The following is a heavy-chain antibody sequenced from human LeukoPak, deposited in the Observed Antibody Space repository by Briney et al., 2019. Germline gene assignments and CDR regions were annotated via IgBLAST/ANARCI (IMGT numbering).Heavy chain of an antibody. V-gene: IGHV3-74*01. CDR1: GFTFSTYW. D-gene: IGHD3-22*01. Sequence: GGSLRLSCAAPGFTFSTYWMHWVRQAPGKGLVWVSRIKSDGSTNYADSVKGRFTISGDNAKNTVSLQMNSLRPEDTGVYYCARAPSEIGGYYPEYFRHWGQGTLVTVSS. CDR3: ARAPSEIGGYYPEYFRH. J-gene: IGHJ1*01. CDR2: IKSDGST.